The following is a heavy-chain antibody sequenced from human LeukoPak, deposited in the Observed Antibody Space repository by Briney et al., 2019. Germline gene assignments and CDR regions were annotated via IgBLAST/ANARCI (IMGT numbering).Heavy chain of an antibody. V-gene: IGHV3-23*01. CDR1: GFTFSSYG. CDR3: ARDRFNWSFDP. CDR2: ISGSGDRT. J-gene: IGHJ5*02. Sequence: GGSLRLSCAASGFTFSSYGMSWVRQAPGKGLEWVSVISGSGDRTYYADSVKGRFTISRDNSMNTLYLQMNSLRAEDTAVYYCARDRFNWSFDPWGQGTLVTVSS. D-gene: IGHD1-20*01.